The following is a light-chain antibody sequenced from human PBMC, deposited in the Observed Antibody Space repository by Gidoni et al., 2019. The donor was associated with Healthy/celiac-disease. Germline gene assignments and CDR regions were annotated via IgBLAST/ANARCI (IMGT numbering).Light chain of an antibody. CDR1: QSVSSY. CDR3: QQRSNWPPT. CDR2: DAS. Sequence: ELVLTHSPATLSLSPGERATLSCTASQSVSSYLAWYQQKPGQAPRLLIYDASNRATGIPARFSGSGSGTDFTLTISSLEPEDFAVYYCQQRSNWPPTFGQGTKVEIK. V-gene: IGKV3-11*01. J-gene: IGKJ1*01.